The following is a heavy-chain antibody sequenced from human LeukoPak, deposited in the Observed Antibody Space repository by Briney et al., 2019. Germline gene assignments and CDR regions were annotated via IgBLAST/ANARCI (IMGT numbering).Heavy chain of an antibody. CDR1: GGTFSSYA. J-gene: IGHJ5*02. CDR3: AREAIQGLGWFDP. V-gene: IGHV1-69*13. D-gene: IGHD3-16*01. Sequence: SVKVPCKASGGTFSSYAISWVRQAPGQGLEWMGGIIPIFGTANYAQKFQGRVTITADESTSTAYMELSSLRSEDTAVYYCAREAIQGLGWFDPWGQGTLVTVSS. CDR2: IIPIFGTA.